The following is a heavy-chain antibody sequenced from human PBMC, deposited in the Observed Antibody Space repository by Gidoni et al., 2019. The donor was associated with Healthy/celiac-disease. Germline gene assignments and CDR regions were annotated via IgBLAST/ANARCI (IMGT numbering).Heavy chain of an antibody. CDR2: INHSGST. CDR3: ARSGSGRLQAVAGR. D-gene: IGHD6-19*01. CDR1: GGSFSGYY. Sequence: QVQLQQWGAGLLKPSETLSLTCAVYGGSFSGYYWSWIRQPPGKGLEWIGEINHSGSTNYNPSLKSRVTISVDTSKNQFSLNLSSVTAADTAVYYCARSGSGRLQAVAGRWGQGTLVAVSS. V-gene: IGHV4-34*01. J-gene: IGHJ4*02.